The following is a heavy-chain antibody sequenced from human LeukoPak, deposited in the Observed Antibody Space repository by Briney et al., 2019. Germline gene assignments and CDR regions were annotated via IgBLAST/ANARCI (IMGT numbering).Heavy chain of an antibody. D-gene: IGHD6-13*01. V-gene: IGHV4-39*07. CDR2: IYYSGST. CDR1: GGSISSSSYY. CDR3: ARYRRIAAAGFNWFDP. Sequence: SETLSLTCTVSGGSISSSSYYWGWIRRPPGKGLEWIGSIYYSGSTYYNPSLKSRVTISVDTSKNQFSLKLSSVTAADTAVYYCARYRRIAAAGFNWFDPWGQGTLVTVSS. J-gene: IGHJ5*02.